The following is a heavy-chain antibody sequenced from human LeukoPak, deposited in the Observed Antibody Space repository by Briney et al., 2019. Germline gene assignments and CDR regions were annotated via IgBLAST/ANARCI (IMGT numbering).Heavy chain of an antibody. CDR3: ARVRSGTWNGYEY. D-gene: IGHD3-3*01. CDR1: GFTFDDYA. Sequence: GGSLRLSCAASGFTFDDYAMHWVRQAPGKGLEWVSGISWNSGSIGYADSVKGRFTISRDNAKNTLYLQMDSLRAEDSAVYYCARVRSGTWNGYEYXXQGTLVTASS. J-gene: IGHJ4*02. CDR2: ISWNSGSI. V-gene: IGHV3-9*01.